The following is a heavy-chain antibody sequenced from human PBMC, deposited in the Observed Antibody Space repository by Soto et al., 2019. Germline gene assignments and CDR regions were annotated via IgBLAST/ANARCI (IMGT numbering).Heavy chain of an antibody. CDR1: AGTFSSYA. CDR2: IITMFGTT. V-gene: IGHV1-69*01. D-gene: IGHD6-13*01. J-gene: IGHJ5*02. Sequence: QVQLVQSGAEVKKPGSSVKVSCKASAGTFSSYAISWVRQAPGQGLEYMGGIITMFGTTNYAQKFRGRVTITADESTSTAYMELSSLRSDDTAVYYCARASGSSWYNWFDPWGQGTLVTVSS. CDR3: ARASGSSWYNWFDP.